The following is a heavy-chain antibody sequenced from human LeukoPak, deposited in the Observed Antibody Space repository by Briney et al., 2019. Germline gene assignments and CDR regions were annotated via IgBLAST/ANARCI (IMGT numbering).Heavy chain of an antibody. CDR3: ARATPLYYYYYGMDV. J-gene: IGHJ6*02. CDR2: ISYDGSNK. Sequence: GGSLRLSCAASGFTFSSYAMHWVRQAPGKGLEWVAVISYDGSNKYYADSVKGRFTVSRDNSKNTLYLQMSSLRAEDTAVYYCARATPLYYYYYGMDVWGQGTTVTVSS. V-gene: IGHV3-30-3*01. CDR1: GFTFSSYA.